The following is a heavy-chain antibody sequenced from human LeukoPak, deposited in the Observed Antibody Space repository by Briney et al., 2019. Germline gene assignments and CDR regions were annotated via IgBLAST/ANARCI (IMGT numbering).Heavy chain of an antibody. CDR2: IYYSGST. Sequence: SETLSLTCTVSGGSISSYYWSWIRQPPGKGLEWIGYIYYSGSTNYNPSLKSRVTISVDTSKNQFSLKLSSVTAADTAVYYCARCTVTYYYYYMDVWGKGTTVTVSS. CDR3: ARCTVTYYYYYMDV. D-gene: IGHD4-17*01. J-gene: IGHJ6*03. CDR1: GGSISSYY. V-gene: IGHV4-59*01.